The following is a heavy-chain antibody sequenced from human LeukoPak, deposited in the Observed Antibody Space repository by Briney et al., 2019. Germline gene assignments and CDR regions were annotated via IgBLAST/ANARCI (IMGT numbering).Heavy chain of an antibody. V-gene: IGHV1-2*02. D-gene: IGHD6-13*01. Sequence: ASVKLSRIAAVYTFTDYFIHWAGPAPGRGLEWGGWINPRSGGRHLAQKFQGRVTMNRDTSITTAYLELSGLTSDDTAMYYCATVRDRLSSLYRAAWGQGTLVSVSS. CDR3: ATVRDRLSSLYRAA. J-gene: IGHJ4*02. CDR2: INPRSGGR. CDR1: VYTFTDYF.